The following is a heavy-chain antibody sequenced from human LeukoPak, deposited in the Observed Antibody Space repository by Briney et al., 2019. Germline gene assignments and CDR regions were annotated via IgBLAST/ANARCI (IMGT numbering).Heavy chain of an antibody. V-gene: IGHV1-69*05. CDR3: ASADSYGTRWFDP. Sequence: ASVKVPCKASGGTFSSYAISWVRQAPGQGLEWMGGIIPIFGTANYAQKFQGRVTITTDESTSTAYMELSSLRSEDTAVYYCASADSYGTRWFDPWGQGTLVTVSS. D-gene: IGHD5-18*01. CDR2: IIPIFGTA. CDR1: GGTFSSYA. J-gene: IGHJ5*02.